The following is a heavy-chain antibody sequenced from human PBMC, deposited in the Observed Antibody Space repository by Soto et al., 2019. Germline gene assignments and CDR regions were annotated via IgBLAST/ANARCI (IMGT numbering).Heavy chain of an antibody. CDR2: IKSKTDGGTT. J-gene: IGHJ6*02. Sequence: PGGSLRLSCAASGFTFSNAWMSWVRQAPGKGPEWVGRIKSKTDGGTTDYAAPVKGRFTISRDDSKNTLYLQMNSLKTEDTAVYYCTASRGGYMIVVVPNYYGMDVWGQGTTVTVS. CDR3: TASRGGYMIVVVPNYYGMDV. CDR1: GFTFSNAW. D-gene: IGHD3-22*01. V-gene: IGHV3-15*01.